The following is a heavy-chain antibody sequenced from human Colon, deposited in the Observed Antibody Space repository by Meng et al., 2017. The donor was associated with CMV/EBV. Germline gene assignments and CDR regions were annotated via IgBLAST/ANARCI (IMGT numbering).Heavy chain of an antibody. V-gene: IGHV3-74*01. CDR3: ARQLVTDFWNAIDY. CDR2: IDGDGGNT. J-gene: IGHJ4*02. Sequence: GGSLRLSCAASGFTFSSYWMYWVRQTPGKGLVYISRIDGDGGNTDYADSVKGRFTISRDNAKNTLYLQMSSLTAEDTAVYYCARQLVTDFWNAIDYWGRGTLVTAPQ. CDR1: GFTFSSYW. D-gene: IGHD3-3*01.